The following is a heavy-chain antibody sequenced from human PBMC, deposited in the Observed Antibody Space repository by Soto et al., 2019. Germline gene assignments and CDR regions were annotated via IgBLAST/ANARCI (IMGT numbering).Heavy chain of an antibody. V-gene: IGHV3-23*01. Sequence: EVQLLGSGGGVVRPGGPLGLSCAAFGLTFNNFAMSWVRRAPGRGLEWIASISSSGDIPYYADSVRGRFTISRDNSKNTLYLQINSLRADDTAIYYCAKDPFSPWLADYFDFWSQGTLATVSS. CDR3: AKDPFSPWLADYFDF. CDR1: GLTFNNFA. D-gene: IGHD6-19*01. J-gene: IGHJ4*02. CDR2: ISSSGDIP.